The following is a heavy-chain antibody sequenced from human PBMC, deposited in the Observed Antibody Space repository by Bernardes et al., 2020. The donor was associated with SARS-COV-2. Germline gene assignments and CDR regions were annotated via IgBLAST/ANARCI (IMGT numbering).Heavy chain of an antibody. V-gene: IGHV3-66*01. Sequence: GGSLRLSCAASGFTVSSNYMSWVRQAPGKGLEWVSVIYSGGSTYYADSVKGRFTISRDNSKNTLYLQMNSLRAEDTAVYYCAKESIAGDIGNYFDYWGQGTLVTVSS. CDR2: IYSGGST. J-gene: IGHJ4*02. D-gene: IGHD6-6*01. CDR3: AKESIAGDIGNYFDY. CDR1: GFTVSSNY.